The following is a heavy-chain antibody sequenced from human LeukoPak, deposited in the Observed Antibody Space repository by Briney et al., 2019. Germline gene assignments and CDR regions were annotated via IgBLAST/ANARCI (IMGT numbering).Heavy chain of an antibody. CDR2: ISSSGSTI. V-gene: IGHV3-48*03. Sequence: PGGSLRPSCAASGFTFSSYEMNWVRQAPGKGLEWVSYISSSGSTIYYADSVKGRFTISRDNAKNSLYLQMNSLRAEDTAVYYCARVQQQLVWGLSVVARAEFDPWGQGTLVTVSS. J-gene: IGHJ5*02. CDR1: GFTFSSYE. D-gene: IGHD6-13*01. CDR3: ARVQQQLVWGLSVVARAEFDP.